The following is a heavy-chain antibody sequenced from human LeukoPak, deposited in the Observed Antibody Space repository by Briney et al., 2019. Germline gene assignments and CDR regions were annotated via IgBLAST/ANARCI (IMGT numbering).Heavy chain of an antibody. D-gene: IGHD1-26*01. V-gene: IGHV3-13*01. CDR2: LGIAGDT. CDR1: GFTVSSYA. CDR3: ARQMQSHGNFDS. Sequence: PGGSLRLSCAASGFTVSSYAMHWVRQPIGKGLEWVSALGIAGDTFYPGSVKGRFTISRENARNSLYPQMNSLRAEDTAMYYCARQMQSHGNFDSWGQGTLVTVSS. J-gene: IGHJ4*02.